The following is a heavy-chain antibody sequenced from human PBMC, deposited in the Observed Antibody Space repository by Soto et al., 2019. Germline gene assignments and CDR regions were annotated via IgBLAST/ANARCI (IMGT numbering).Heavy chain of an antibody. Sequence: QVQLVQSGAEVKKPGSSVTVSCKASGGTFSSYTISWVRQAPGQGLEWMGGIIPIFGTANYAQKFQGRVTIPADESTSTGYMELSSLRSEETAVYYCARGNHRWLQLWYFDLWGRGNLLTVSS. V-gene: IGHV1-69*12. D-gene: IGHD5-12*01. CDR2: IIPIFGTA. CDR3: ARGNHRWLQLWYFDL. J-gene: IGHJ2*01. CDR1: GGTFSSYT.